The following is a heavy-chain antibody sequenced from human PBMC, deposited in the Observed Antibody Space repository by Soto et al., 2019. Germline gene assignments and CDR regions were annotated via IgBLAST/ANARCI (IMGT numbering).Heavy chain of an antibody. J-gene: IGHJ6*02. V-gene: IGHV4-34*01. Sequence: QVQLQQWGAEVLKPSETLSLTCVVNGGSFSGYYWSWIRQPPGKGLEWIGEINDSGITDSNPSLESRVTISVDMSKNQFSLKFNSVTAADTAVYHCARGRSSVPDRRGIGYYGLDVWGQGTTVTVSS. CDR3: ARGRSSVPDRRGIGYYGLDV. CDR1: GGSFSGYY. D-gene: IGHD3-3*01. CDR2: INDSGIT.